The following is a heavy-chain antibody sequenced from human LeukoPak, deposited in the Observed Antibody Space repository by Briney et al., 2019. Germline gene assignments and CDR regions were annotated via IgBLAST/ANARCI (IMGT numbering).Heavy chain of an antibody. Sequence: PSETLSLTCTVSGGSISSYYWSWIRQPPEKGLEWIGYIYYSGSTNYNPSLKSRVAISVDTSKNQFSLRLSSVTAADTAVYYCARTMLRGVRGAFDIWGQGTMVTVSS. CDR3: ARTMLRGVRGAFDI. CDR1: GGSISSYY. J-gene: IGHJ3*02. CDR2: IYYSGST. D-gene: IGHD3-10*01. V-gene: IGHV4-59*01.